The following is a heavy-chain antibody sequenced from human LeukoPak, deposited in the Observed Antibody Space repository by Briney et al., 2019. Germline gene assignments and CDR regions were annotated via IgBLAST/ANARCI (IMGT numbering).Heavy chain of an antibody. CDR1: GYTFTGYY. D-gene: IGHD6-19*01. V-gene: IGHV1-46*01. Sequence: ASVKVSCKASGYTFTGYYMHWVRQAPGQGLEWMGIINPSGGSTSYAQKFQGRVTMTRDMSTSTVYMELSSLRSEDTAVYYCARVGGYSSGWYDGSFDYWGQGTLVTVSS. CDR2: INPSGGST. CDR3: ARVGGYSSGWYDGSFDY. J-gene: IGHJ4*02.